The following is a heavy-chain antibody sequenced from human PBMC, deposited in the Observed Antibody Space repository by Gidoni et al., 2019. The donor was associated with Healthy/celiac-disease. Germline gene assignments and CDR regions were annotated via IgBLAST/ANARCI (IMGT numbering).Heavy chain of an antibody. CDR1: GFTFISYA. CDR3: ARDFIGGGAEIGQENSSSSGGYYYYYGMDV. D-gene: IGHD6-6*01. J-gene: IGHJ6*02. V-gene: IGHV3-30-3*01. CDR2: ISDDGSNK. Sequence: QVQLVESGGGVVQPGRSLRLACAASGFTFISYAMHWVRQAPGRGVAVISDDGSNKYYADSVKGRVTISRDNSKNTLYLQMNSLRAEDTAVYYCARDFIGGGAEIGQENSSSSGGYYYYYGMDVWGQGTTVTVSS.